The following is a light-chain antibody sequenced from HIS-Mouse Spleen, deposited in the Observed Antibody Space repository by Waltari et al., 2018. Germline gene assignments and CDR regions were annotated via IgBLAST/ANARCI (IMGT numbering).Light chain of an antibody. CDR1: QSVLYSSNNKNY. V-gene: IGKV4-1*01. Sequence: DIVMTQSPDSLAVSLGERATINCKSSQSVLYSSNNKNYLAWYQQKPGQPPKLLIYWAAARESGVPDRFSGSGSWTDFTLTISSLQAEDVEVYYCQQYYSTPYTFGQGTKLEIK. CDR3: QQYYSTPYT. J-gene: IGKJ2*01. CDR2: WAA.